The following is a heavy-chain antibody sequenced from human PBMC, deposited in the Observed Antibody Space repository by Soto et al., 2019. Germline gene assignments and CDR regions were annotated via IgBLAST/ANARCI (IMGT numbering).Heavy chain of an antibody. CDR1: GYIFTSYG. CDR3: ARVRYCDSGGDI. V-gene: IGHV1-18*01. Sequence: QVQLVQSGPEVKKPGASVKVSCKASGYIFTSYGIGWVRQAPGQGPEWMAWISAYNGLTDYSQDLRGRVTVTTDTPTSTAYMELRSLRPDDTAVYYCARVRYCDSGGDIWGQGTMVSVSS. D-gene: IGHD3-22*01. J-gene: IGHJ3*02. CDR2: ISAYNGLT.